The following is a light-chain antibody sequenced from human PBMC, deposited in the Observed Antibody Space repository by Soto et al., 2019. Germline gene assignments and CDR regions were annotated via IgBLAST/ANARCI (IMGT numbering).Light chain of an antibody. CDR1: SNDIGGYNY. J-gene: IGLJ7*01. Sequence: QSALTQPASVSGSPGQSITISCTGTSNDIGGYNYVSWYQQHPGKAPKLIIYEVSNRPSGVSNRFSGSKSDNTASLTITGLQAEDEASYYCSSYTITHIPVIFGGGTQLTVL. CDR2: EVS. V-gene: IGLV2-14*01. CDR3: SSYTITHIPVI.